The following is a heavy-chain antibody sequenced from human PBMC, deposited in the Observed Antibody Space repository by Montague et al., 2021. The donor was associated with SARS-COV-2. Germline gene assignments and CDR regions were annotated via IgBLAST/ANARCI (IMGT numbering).Heavy chain of an antibody. CDR3: ARGSGCSGGSCYSEWDPYYYYGMDV. CDR2: ISHSGST. D-gene: IGHD2-15*01. J-gene: IGHJ6*02. Sequence: SETLSLTCAVYGGSLSGYYWSWIRQPPGEGLGWIAEISHSGSTSCNPSLKSRVTTSVDTSKNQFSLKLSSATAADTAVYYCARGSGCSGGSCYSEWDPYYYYGMDVWGQGTTVTVSS. CDR1: GGSLSGYY. V-gene: IGHV4-34*01.